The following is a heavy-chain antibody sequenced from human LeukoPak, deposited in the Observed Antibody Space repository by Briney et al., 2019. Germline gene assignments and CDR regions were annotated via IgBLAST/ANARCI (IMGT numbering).Heavy chain of an antibody. J-gene: IGHJ5*02. CDR1: GYTFTSYG. V-gene: IGHV1-18*01. D-gene: IGHD3-10*01. CDR3: VRFLGFGELLSDNWFDP. Sequence: ASVKVSCKASGYTFTSYGISGVRQAPGQGLEWMGWISAYNGNTNYAQKLQGRVTMTTDTSTSTAYMELRSLRSDDTAVYYSVRFLGFGELLSDNWFDPWGQGTLVTVSS. CDR2: ISAYNGNT.